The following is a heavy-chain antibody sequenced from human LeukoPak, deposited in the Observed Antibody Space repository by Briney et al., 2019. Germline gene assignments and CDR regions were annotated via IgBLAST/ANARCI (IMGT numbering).Heavy chain of an antibody. CDR2: IYPGDSYI. CDR1: CYSFTSFW. CDR3: ARTCYSDSSSYALDY. Sequence: GESLKISCKGSCYSFTSFWIGWVRQMPGKGLEWMGIIYPGDSYIRFSPSLQGQVTISADKSISTAYLQWSSLKASDTAMYYCARTCYSDSSSYALDYWGQGTLVTVSS. J-gene: IGHJ4*02. D-gene: IGHD3-22*01. V-gene: IGHV5-51*01.